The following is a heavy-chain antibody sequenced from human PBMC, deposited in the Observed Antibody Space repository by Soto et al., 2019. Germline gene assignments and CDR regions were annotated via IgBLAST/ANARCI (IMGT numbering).Heavy chain of an antibody. V-gene: IGHV3-7*01. D-gene: IGHD4-4*01. CDR3: ARDTSYSNYGMDV. CDR2: IKQDGSEK. J-gene: IGHJ6*04. Sequence: GGSLRLSCAASGFTFSIYWMSWVRQAPGKGLEWVANIKQDGSEKYYVDSVKGRFTISRDNAKNSLYLQMNSLRAEDTAVYYCARDTSYSNYGMDVWGKGTTVTVSS. CDR1: GFTFSIYW.